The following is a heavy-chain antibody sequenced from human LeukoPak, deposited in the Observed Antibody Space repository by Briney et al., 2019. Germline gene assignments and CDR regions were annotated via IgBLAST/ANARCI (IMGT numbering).Heavy chain of an antibody. J-gene: IGHJ5*02. V-gene: IGHV3-30*03. D-gene: IGHD3-22*01. Sequence: GGSLRLSCAASGFTFSSFGMHWLRQAPGKGLEWVAVIPNDRRNNYYADSVRGRFTISRDNSKNTLYLQMNSLRAEDTAVYYCARKKYYYDTSANGWFDPWGQGTLVSVSS. CDR3: ARKKYYYDTSANGWFDP. CDR2: IPNDRRNN. CDR1: GFTFSSFG.